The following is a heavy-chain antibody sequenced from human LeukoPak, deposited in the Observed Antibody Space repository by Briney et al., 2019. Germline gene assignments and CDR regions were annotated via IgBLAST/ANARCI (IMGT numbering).Heavy chain of an antibody. CDR1: GYTFTSYD. CDR3: ARGVREQWLVDWFDP. D-gene: IGHD6-19*01. CDR2: MNPNSGNT. V-gene: IGHV1-8*01. J-gene: IGHJ5*02. Sequence: ASVKVSCKASGYTFTSYDINWVRQATGQGREWMGWMNPNSGNTGYAQKFPGRDTMTRNTSISTAYMELSSLRSEDTAVYYCARGVREQWLVDWFDPWGQGTLVTVSS.